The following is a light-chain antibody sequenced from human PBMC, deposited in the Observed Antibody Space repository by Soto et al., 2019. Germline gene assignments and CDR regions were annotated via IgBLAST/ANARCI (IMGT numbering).Light chain of an antibody. CDR2: DAS. Sequence: EIVLTKSPATLFSSPGERCTLSCRGSQSIDTYLAWYQQKPGQAPRLLIYDASDRATGIPARFSGSGSGTDFTLTISSLEPEDFAVYYCQQRSDWPPITFGQGTRLEI. J-gene: IGKJ5*01. CDR3: QQRSDWPPIT. CDR1: QSIDTY. V-gene: IGKV3-11*01.